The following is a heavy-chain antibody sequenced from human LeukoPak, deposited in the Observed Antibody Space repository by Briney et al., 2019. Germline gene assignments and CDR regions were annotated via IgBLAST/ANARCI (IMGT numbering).Heavy chain of an antibody. CDR2: IYYSGST. Sequence: PSETLSLTCTVSGGSISGSSYYWGWIRQPPGKGLEWIGSIYYSGSTYYNPSLKSRVTISVDRSKNQFSLKLSSVTAADTAVYYCARESFDSSSEIYFDYWGQGTLVTVSS. CDR1: GGSISGSSYY. CDR3: ARESFDSSSEIYFDY. D-gene: IGHD6-6*01. V-gene: IGHV4-39*07. J-gene: IGHJ4*02.